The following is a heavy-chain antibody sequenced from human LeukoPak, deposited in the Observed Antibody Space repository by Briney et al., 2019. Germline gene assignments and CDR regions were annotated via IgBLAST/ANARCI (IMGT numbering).Heavy chain of an antibody. D-gene: IGHD5-12*01. Sequence: GESLKISCKTSGYSFTTYWIGWVRQMSGKGLEWMGTIYPGDSDTRYSPSFQGQVTLSADESISTAYLQWSSLEASDTAIYYCARHRPDDSGYDRGLDYWGQGTPVTVSS. CDR1: GYSFTTYW. J-gene: IGHJ4*02. V-gene: IGHV5-51*01. CDR3: ARHRPDDSGYDRGLDY. CDR2: IYPGDSDT.